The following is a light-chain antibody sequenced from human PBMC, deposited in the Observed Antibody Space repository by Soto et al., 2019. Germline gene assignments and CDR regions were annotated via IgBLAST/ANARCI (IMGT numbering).Light chain of an antibody. Sequence: QSVLTQPASVSGSPGQSIAISCTGSSSDIGIYKYVSWYQQHPGKVPKLIIYEVTNRPSGVSNRFSGSKSGNTASLTISGLQAEDEADYYCQSYDSSLSVFYVFGTGTKLTVL. CDR1: SSDIGIYKY. CDR2: EVT. V-gene: IGLV2-14*01. J-gene: IGLJ1*01. CDR3: QSYDSSLSVFYV.